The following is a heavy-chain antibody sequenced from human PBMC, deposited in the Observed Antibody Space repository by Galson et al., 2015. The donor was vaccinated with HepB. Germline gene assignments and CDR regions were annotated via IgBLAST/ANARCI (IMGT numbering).Heavy chain of an antibody. D-gene: IGHD5-18*01. CDR3: AKDAYSYNQFFDSFDL. V-gene: IGHV3-23*01. CDR1: GFTFSNYA. CDR2: MSGRGGGT. J-gene: IGHJ3*01. Sequence: SLRLSCAASGFTFSNYAMNWVRQAPGKGLEWVAHMSGRGGGTHYADTVWGRFTGSRDDTRNTLYLQMNSLRAEDTAIYYCAKDAYSYNQFFDSFDLWGQGTMVTVSS.